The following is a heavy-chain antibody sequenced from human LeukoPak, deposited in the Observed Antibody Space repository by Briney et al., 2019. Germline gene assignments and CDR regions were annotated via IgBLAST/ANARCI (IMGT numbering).Heavy chain of an antibody. D-gene: IGHD1-1*01. J-gene: IGHJ6*02. V-gene: IGHV3-11*04. CDR2: ISSSGSTI. CDR3: ARDLGGTTVEYYYYGMDV. Sequence: GGSLRLSCAASGFTFSDYYMSWIRQAPGKGLEWVSYISSSGSTIYYADSVKGRFTISRDNAKNSLYLQMNSLRAEDTAVYYCARDLGGTTVEYYYYGMDVWGQGTTVTVSS. CDR1: GFTFSDYY.